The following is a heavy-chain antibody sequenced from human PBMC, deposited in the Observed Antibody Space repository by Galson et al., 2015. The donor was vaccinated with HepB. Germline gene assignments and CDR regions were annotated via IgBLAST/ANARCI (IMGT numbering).Heavy chain of an antibody. J-gene: IGHJ4*02. CDR3: ASWTLYYYDSSGHNIDY. D-gene: IGHD3-22*01. CDR2: ISSSSTI. V-gene: IGHV3-48*02. Sequence: SLRLSCAASGFTFSSYSMNWVRQAPGKGLEWVSYISSSSTIYYADSVKGRLTISRDNAKNSLYLQMNSLRDEDTAVYYCASWTLYYYDSSGHNIDYWGQGTLVTVSS. CDR1: GFTFSSYS.